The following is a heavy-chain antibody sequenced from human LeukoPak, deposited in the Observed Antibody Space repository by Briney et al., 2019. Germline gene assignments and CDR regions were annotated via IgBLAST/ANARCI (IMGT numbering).Heavy chain of an antibody. CDR2: ISYDGSNK. Sequence: GRSLRLSCAASGFTFSSYAMHWVRQAPGKGLEWVAVISYDGSNKYYADSVKGRFTISRDNSKNTLYLQMNSLRAEDTAVYYCAREGYYYYGMDVWGQGTTVTVSS. CDR1: GFTFSSYA. J-gene: IGHJ6*02. CDR3: AREGYYYYGMDV. V-gene: IGHV3-30-3*01.